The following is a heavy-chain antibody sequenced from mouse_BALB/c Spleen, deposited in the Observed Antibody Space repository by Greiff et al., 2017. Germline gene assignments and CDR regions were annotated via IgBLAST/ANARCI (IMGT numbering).Heavy chain of an antibody. D-gene: IGHD2-10*02. CDR3: ARRREYGNSLYWYFDV. J-gene: IGHJ1*01. CDR1: GYAFTNYL. Sequence: VQLVESGAELVRPGTSVKVSCKASGYAFTNYLIEWVKQRPGQGLEWIGVINPGSGGTNYNEKFKGKATLTADKSSSTAYMQLSSLTSDDSAVYFCARRREYGNSLYWYFDVWGAGTTVTVSS. CDR2: INPGSGGT. V-gene: IGHV1-54*01.